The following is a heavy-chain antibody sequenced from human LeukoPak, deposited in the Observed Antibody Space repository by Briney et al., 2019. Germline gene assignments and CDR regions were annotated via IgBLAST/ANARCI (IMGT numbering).Heavy chain of an antibody. Sequence: GGSLRLSCAASGFTFSSYGMHWVRQAPGKGLEWVAVISYDGSNKYYADSVKGRFTISRDNSKNTLYLQMNSLRAEDTAVYYCAKFVPRGGLDYWGQGTLVTVSS. CDR3: AKFVPRGGLDY. V-gene: IGHV3-30*18. J-gene: IGHJ4*02. CDR2: ISYDGSNK. CDR1: GFTFSSYG.